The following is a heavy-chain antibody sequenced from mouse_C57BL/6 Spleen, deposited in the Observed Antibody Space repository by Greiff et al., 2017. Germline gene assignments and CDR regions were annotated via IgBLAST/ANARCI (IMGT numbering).Heavy chain of an antibody. Sequence: QVQLKESGPELVKPGASVKISCKASGYAFSSSWMNWVKQRPGKGLEWIGRIYPGDGDTNYNGKFKGKATLTADKSSSTAYMQLSSLTSEDSAVYFCARGGSSGYVVWFAYWGQGTLVTVSA. CDR3: ARGGSSGYVVWFAY. CDR2: IYPGDGDT. J-gene: IGHJ3*01. CDR1: GYAFSSSW. D-gene: IGHD3-2*02. V-gene: IGHV1-82*01.